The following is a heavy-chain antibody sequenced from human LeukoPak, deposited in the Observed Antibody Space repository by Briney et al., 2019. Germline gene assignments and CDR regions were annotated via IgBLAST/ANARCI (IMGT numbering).Heavy chain of an antibody. Sequence: ASVKVSCKASGYTFTSHYMHWVRQAPGQGLEWMGRINPSRGSTSCAQKFQGRVTMTRDTSTSTVYMELSSLRSEDTAVYYCARDRGEEIFGVVIDKYYFDYWGQGTLVTVSS. CDR2: INPSRGST. CDR1: GYTFTSHY. J-gene: IGHJ4*02. D-gene: IGHD3-3*01. V-gene: IGHV1-46*01. CDR3: ARDRGEEIFGVVIDKYYFDY.